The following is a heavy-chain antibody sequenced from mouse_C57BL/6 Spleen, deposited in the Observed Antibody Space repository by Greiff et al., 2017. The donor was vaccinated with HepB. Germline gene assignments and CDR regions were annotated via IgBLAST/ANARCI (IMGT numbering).Heavy chain of an antibody. J-gene: IGHJ2*01. D-gene: IGHD1-3*01. V-gene: IGHV1-82*01. CDR2: IYPGDGDT. CDR1: GYAFSSSW. CDR3: ARHLTYFDC. Sequence: VQLQQSGPELVKPGASVKISCKASGYAFSSSWMNWVKQRPGKGLEWIGRIYPGDGDTNYNGKFKGKATLTADKSSSTAYMQLSSLTSEDCAVYFCARHLTYFDCWGQGTTLTVSS.